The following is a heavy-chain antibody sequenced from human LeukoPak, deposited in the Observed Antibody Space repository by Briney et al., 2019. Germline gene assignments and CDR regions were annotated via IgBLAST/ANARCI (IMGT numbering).Heavy chain of an antibody. Sequence: GESLKISCKGSGYSFTTYWIGWGRQMPGKGLEWMGIIYPSDSDTKYSPSFQGQVTISADKSISTAYLQWSSLKASDTAMYYCARGGNSNLNWFDPWGQGTLVTVSS. V-gene: IGHV5-51*01. D-gene: IGHD4-23*01. CDR3: ARGGNSNLNWFDP. CDR1: GYSFTTYW. J-gene: IGHJ5*02. CDR2: IYPSDSDT.